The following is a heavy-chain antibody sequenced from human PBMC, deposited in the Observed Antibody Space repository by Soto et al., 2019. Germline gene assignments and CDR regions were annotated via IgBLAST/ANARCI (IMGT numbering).Heavy chain of an antibody. CDR2: ISYDGSNK. Sequence: GGSLRLSYAASGFTFSSYAMHWVRQAPGKGLEWVAVISYDGSNKYYADSVKGRFTISRDNSKNTLYLQMNSLRTEDTAVYYCARDRLRYNWNDFPYYYYGMDVWGQGTTVTVSS. CDR3: ARDRLRYNWNDFPYYYYGMDV. J-gene: IGHJ6*02. CDR1: GFTFSSYA. D-gene: IGHD1-1*01. V-gene: IGHV3-30-3*01.